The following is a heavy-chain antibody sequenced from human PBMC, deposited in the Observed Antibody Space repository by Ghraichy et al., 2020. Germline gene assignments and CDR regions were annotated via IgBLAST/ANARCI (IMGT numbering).Heavy chain of an antibody. CDR2: IRSKAYGGTT. Sequence: GGSLRLSCTASGFTFGDYAMSLFRQAPGKGLEWVGVIRSKAYGGTTEYSASGKGRFTISRDESKSIAYLQMNSLKTEDTAVYYCTRVAVRYCSGGSCAANPGDYWGQGTLVTVSS. J-gene: IGHJ4*02. D-gene: IGHD2-15*01. CDR1: GFTFGDYA. CDR3: TRVAVRYCSGGSCAANPGDY. V-gene: IGHV3-49*03.